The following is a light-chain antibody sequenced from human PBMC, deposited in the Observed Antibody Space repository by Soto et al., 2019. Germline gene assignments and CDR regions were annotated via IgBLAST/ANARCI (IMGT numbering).Light chain of an antibody. CDR3: QSYDSSNPDVV. CDR1: SGSIASNY. V-gene: IGLV6-57*01. CDR2: EDN. Sequence: NFMLTQPHSVSESPGKTVTISCTRSSGSIASNYVQWYQQRPGSSPTTVIYEDNQRPSGVPDRFSGSIDSYSNSASLTISGLKTEDEAADYCQSYDSSNPDVVFGGGTKLTVL. J-gene: IGLJ2*01.